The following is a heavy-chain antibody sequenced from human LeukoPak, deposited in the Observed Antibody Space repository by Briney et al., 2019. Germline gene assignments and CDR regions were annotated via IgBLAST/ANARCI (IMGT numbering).Heavy chain of an antibody. D-gene: IGHD3-9*01. CDR2: IYHSGST. Sequence: PSETLSLTCAVSGGSISSGGYSWSWIRQPLGKGLEWIGYIYHSGSTYYNPSLKSRVTISVDRSKNQFSLKLSSVTAADTAVYYCARGAYDILTGYYNPPSGMDVWGKGTTVTVSS. J-gene: IGHJ6*04. CDR1: GGSISSGGYS. V-gene: IGHV4-30-2*01. CDR3: ARGAYDILTGYYNPPSGMDV.